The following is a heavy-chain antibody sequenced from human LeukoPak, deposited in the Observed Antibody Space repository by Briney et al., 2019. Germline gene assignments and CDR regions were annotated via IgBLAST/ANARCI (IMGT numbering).Heavy chain of an antibody. CDR1: GYTFTGYD. D-gene: IGHD3-22*01. CDR2: MNPNSGNT. Sequence: GASVKVSCKASGYTFTGYDINWVRQATGQGLEWMGWMNPNSGNTGYAQKFQGRVTMTRNTSISTAYMELSSLRSEDTAVYYCARTLGDSSGYYDYYYYMDVWGKGTTVTVSS. J-gene: IGHJ6*03. V-gene: IGHV1-8*01. CDR3: ARTLGDSSGYYDYYYYMDV.